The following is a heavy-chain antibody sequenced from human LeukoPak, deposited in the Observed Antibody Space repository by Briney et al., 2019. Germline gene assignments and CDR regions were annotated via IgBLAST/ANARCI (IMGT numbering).Heavy chain of an antibody. V-gene: IGHV3-7*01. CDR3: ARIHSGSYYMGFDY. Sequence: GGSLRLSSAASGFTFSTYWMTWVRQAPGKGLEWVANIKEDGSEKSYVDSVKGRFTISKDNAKNSLYLQMNSLRAEDTAVYYCARIHSGSYYMGFDYWGQGALVTVSS. D-gene: IGHD1-26*01. CDR2: IKEDGSEK. CDR1: GFTFSTYW. J-gene: IGHJ4*02.